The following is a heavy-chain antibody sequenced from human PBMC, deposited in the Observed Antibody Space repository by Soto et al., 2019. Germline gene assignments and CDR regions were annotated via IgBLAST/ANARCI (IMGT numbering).Heavy chain of an antibody. D-gene: IGHD6-19*01. CDR1: GFTLSSYS. V-gene: IGHV3-48*02. CDR2: ISGSGGTI. J-gene: IGHJ4*02. CDR3: ARETGLRSSGWSYYFDF. Sequence: EVQLVESGGGLVQPGGSLRLSCAASGFTLSSYSMHWVRQAPGKGLEWVSYISGSGGTIYYADSVKGRFTISRDNAKXXXXXXMNSLRDEDTAVYFCARETGLRSSGWSYYFDFWGQGTRVTVSS.